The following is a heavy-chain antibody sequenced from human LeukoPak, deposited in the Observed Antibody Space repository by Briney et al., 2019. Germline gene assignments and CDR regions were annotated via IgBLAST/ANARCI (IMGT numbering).Heavy chain of an antibody. D-gene: IGHD5-18*01. V-gene: IGHV3-9*01. CDR2: ITWNRADI. Sequence: PGGSLRLSCAASGFTFHDYAMHWVRQASGRGLEWVSSITWNRADIGFADSVKGRFTISRDNAQNSLFLQMDSLRTEDTALYYCTRRGYNRGFDDAFDVWGQGTMVTVSS. CDR3: TRRGYNRGFDDAFDV. J-gene: IGHJ3*01. CDR1: GFTFHDYA.